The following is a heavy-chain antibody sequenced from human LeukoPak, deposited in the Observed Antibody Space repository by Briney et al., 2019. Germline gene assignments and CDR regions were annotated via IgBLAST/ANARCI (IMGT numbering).Heavy chain of an antibody. Sequence: SETLSLTCTVSGYSISSGYYWGWIRQPPGKGLEWIGTIYHSGSTYYNPSLKSRVTISVDTSKNQFSLKLSSVTAADTAVYYCARERGDNWNVGPWGQGTLVTVTS. V-gene: IGHV4-38-2*02. CDR1: GYSISSGYY. J-gene: IGHJ5*02. CDR3: ARERGDNWNVGP. D-gene: IGHD1-20*01. CDR2: IYHSGST.